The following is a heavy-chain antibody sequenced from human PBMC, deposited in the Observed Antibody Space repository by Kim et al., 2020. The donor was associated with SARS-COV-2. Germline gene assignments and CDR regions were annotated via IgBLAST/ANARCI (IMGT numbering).Heavy chain of an antibody. CDR3: ARATCHGMAY. CDR2: INNDGSTT. Sequence: GGSLRLSCAASGFTFSGYWMHWVRQAPGKGLVWVSRINNDGSTTSSAYSVNGRFTTSRDTAKTTLHLQKNSLGAEAAALYYCARATCHGMAYWGQGTMVT. V-gene: IGHV3-74*01. CDR1: GFTFSGYW. D-gene: IGHD1-20*01. J-gene: IGHJ4*01.